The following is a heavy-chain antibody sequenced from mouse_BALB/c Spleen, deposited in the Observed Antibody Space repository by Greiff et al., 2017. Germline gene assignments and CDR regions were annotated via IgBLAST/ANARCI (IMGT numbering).Heavy chain of an antibody. CDR3: ARAVPYAMDY. V-gene: IGHV5-17*02. J-gene: IGHJ4*01. CDR2: ISSGSSTI. Sequence: EVQGVESGGGLVQPGGSRKLSCAASGFTFSSFGMHWVRQAPEKGLEWVAYISSGSSTIYYADTVKGRFTISRDNPKNTLFLQMTSLRSEDTAMYYCARAVPYAMDYWGQGTSVTVSS. CDR1: GFTFSSFG.